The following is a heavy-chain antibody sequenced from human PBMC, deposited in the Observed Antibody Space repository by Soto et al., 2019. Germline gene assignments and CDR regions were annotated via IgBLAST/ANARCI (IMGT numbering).Heavy chain of an antibody. J-gene: IGHJ5*02. D-gene: IGHD1-20*01. CDR3: ARLIITGTVDWFDP. CDR2: IYYSGST. V-gene: IGHV4-59*01. Sequence: PSDTLTLTCTVSGGSISSYYWSWIRQPPGKGLEWIGYIYYSGSTNYNPSLKSRVTISVDTSKNQFSLKLSSVTAADTAVYYCARLIITGTVDWFDPWGQGTLVTVSS. CDR1: GGSISSYY.